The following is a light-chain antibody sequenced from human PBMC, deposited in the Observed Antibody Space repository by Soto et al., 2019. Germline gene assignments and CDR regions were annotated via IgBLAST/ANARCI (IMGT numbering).Light chain of an antibody. CDR1: QGIRNY. V-gene: IGKV1-5*01. J-gene: IGKJ5*01. CDR3: QQYNSYLIT. Sequence: DIQMTQSPSTLSASVGDRVTITCRASQGIRNYLAWYQQKPGKAPNLLIYLASSLEGGVPSRFSGSGSGTEFTLTISSLQPDDFATYYCQQYNSYLITFGQGTRLEIK. CDR2: LAS.